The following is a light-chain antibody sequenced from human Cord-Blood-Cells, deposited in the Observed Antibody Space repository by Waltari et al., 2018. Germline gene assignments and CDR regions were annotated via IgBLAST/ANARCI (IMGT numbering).Light chain of an antibody. CDR2: EGS. CDR3: CSYAGSYV. CDR1: SSDVGSYNL. J-gene: IGLJ1*01. V-gene: IGLV2-23*01. Sequence: QSALTQPASVSGSPGQAITIPCTATSSDVGSYNLVPWYQQHPGKAPKLMIYEGSKRPSGVSNRFSGSKSGNTASLTISGLQAEDEADYYCCSYAGSYVFGTGTKVTVL.